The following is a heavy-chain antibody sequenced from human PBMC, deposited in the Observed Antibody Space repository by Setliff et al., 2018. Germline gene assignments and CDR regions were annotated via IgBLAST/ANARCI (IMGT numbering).Heavy chain of an antibody. CDR1: GGSFSDYY. J-gene: IGHJ4*02. CDR3: ARGRAGHSGH. Sequence: SETLSLTCAASGGSFSDYYWTWIRQPPGKGLEFIGYVYYSRTANYSPSLRSRLTISVDTSKNQFSLKLSSVTAADTAVYYCARGRAGHSGHWGQGTLVTVSS. D-gene: IGHD6-19*01. V-gene: IGHV4-59*08. CDR2: VYYSRTA.